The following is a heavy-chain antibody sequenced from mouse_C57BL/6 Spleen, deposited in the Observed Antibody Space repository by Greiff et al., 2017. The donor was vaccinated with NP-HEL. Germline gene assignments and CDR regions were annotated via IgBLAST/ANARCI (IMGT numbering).Heavy chain of an antibody. Sequence: EVQLQQSGPVLVKPGASVKMSCKASGYTFTDYYMNWVKQSHGKSLEWIGVINPYNGGTSYNQKFKGKATLTVDKSSSTAYMELNSLPSKDSAVYYCAIIYYDNLSYFDYWGQGTTLTVSS. CDR1: GYTFTDYY. J-gene: IGHJ2*01. V-gene: IGHV1-19*01. CDR2: INPYNGGT. D-gene: IGHD2-1*01. CDR3: AIIYYDNLSYFDY.